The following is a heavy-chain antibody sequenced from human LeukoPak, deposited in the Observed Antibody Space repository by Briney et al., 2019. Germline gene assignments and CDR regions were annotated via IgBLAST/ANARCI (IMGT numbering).Heavy chain of an antibody. V-gene: IGHV1-69*13. Sequence: GASVKVSCKASGGTFSSYAISWVRQAPGQGLEWMGGIIPIFGTANYAQKFQGRVTITADESTSTAYMELSSLRSEDKAVYSCARGGSGSYADFDYWGQGTLVTVSS. CDR2: IIPIFGTA. D-gene: IGHD3-10*01. CDR3: ARGGSGSYADFDY. J-gene: IGHJ4*02. CDR1: GGTFSSYA.